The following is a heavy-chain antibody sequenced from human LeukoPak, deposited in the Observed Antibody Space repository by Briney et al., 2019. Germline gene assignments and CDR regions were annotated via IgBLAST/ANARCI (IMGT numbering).Heavy chain of an antibody. CDR3: ARVSGFERKDSFSY. V-gene: IGHV1-8*01. CDR1: AYTFTSYD. D-gene: IGHD5-12*01. Sequence: GASVKVSCKASAYTFTSYDINWVRQATGQGLEWMGWMNPNSGNTGYARRFQGRVTMTRDNSISTAYMELSNLTSEDTAVYFCARVSGFERKDSFSYWGQGTLVTVSS. J-gene: IGHJ4*02. CDR2: MNPNSGNT.